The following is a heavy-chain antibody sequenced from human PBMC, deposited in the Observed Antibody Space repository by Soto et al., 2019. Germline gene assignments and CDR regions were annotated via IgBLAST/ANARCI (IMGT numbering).Heavy chain of an antibody. V-gene: IGHV4-39*01. CDR3: VSPEGYYDSSGYPLDY. CDR1: GDSISSNTYY. Sequence: QVQLQESGPGLVKSSETLSLTCTVSGDSISSNTYYWGWIRQPPGKGLEWIGSMFYSGNTYYNPSLKSRVTLSIDTSKNQFSLKLNSVTAADTAVYYCVSPEGYYDSSGYPLDYWGQGTLVTVSS. CDR2: MFYSGNT. J-gene: IGHJ4*02. D-gene: IGHD3-22*01.